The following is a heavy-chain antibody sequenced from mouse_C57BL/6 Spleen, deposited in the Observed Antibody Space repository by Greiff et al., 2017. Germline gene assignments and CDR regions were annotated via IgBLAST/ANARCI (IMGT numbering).Heavy chain of an antibody. D-gene: IGHD1-1*01. CDR1: GYTFTSYW. Sequence: QVQLQQPGAELVKPGASVKLSCKASGYTFTSYWMHWVKQRPGQGLEWIGMIHPNSGSTNYNEKFKSKATLTVDKSSSTAYMQLSSLTSEGSAVYYCARGVYYYGSSDWYFDVWGTGTTVTVAS. CDR2: IHPNSGST. CDR3: ARGVYYYGSSDWYFDV. J-gene: IGHJ1*03. V-gene: IGHV1-64*01.